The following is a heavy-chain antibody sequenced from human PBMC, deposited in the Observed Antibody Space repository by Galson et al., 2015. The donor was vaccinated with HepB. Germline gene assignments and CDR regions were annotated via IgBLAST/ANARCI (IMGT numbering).Heavy chain of an antibody. CDR3: VKGLNYVDV. Sequence: SLRLSCAASGFTFSDYAMNWVRQAPGKGLEWVSSIRGRDITDYADSVKGLFSISRDNSKNTLRLQMNSLRAEDTAVYYCVKGLNYVDVWGKGTTVTVSS. V-gene: IGHV3-23*01. CDR2: IRGRDIT. J-gene: IGHJ6*03. CDR1: GFTFSDYA.